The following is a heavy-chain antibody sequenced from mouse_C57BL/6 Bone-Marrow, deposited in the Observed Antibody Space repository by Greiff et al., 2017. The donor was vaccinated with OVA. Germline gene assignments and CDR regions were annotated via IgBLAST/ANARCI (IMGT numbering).Heavy chain of an antibody. CDR2: IHPSDSDT. CDR3: ATPAGRGWYFDV. J-gene: IGHJ1*03. V-gene: IGHV1-74*01. Sequence: QVQLKQPGAELVKPGASVKVSCKASGYTFTSYWMHWVKQRPGQGLEWIGRIHPSDSDTNYNQKFKGKATLTVDKSSSTAYMQLSSLTSEDSAVYYCATPAGRGWYFDVWGTGTTVTVSS. D-gene: IGHD4-1*01. CDR1: GYTFTSYW.